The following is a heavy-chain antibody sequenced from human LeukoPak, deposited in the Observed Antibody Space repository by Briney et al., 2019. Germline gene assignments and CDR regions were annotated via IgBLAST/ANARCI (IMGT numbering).Heavy chain of an antibody. J-gene: IGHJ4*02. D-gene: IGHD1-20*01. V-gene: IGHV1-8*02. CDR2: MNPNSGNT. CDR1: GYTFTGYY. Sequence: ASVKVSCKASGYTFTGYYMHWVRQAPGQGLEWMGWMNPNSGNTGYAQKFQGRVTMTRNTSISTAYMELSSLRSEDTAVYYCARGRFLTYWGQGTLVTVSS. CDR3: ARGRFLTY.